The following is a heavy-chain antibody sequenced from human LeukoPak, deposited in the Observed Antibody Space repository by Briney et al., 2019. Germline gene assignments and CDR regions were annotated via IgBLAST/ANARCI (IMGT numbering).Heavy chain of an antibody. CDR2: ISGSGGNT. Sequence: GGSLRLSCAASGFTFSSYAMNWVRQAPGKGLEWVSAISGSGGNTHYADSVKGRFTISRDNAKNTLYLQMNSLRAEDTAVYYCARESCSGGSCYPDPWGQGTLVTVSS. V-gene: IGHV3-23*01. J-gene: IGHJ5*02. CDR1: GFTFSSYA. D-gene: IGHD2-15*01. CDR3: ARESCSGGSCYPDP.